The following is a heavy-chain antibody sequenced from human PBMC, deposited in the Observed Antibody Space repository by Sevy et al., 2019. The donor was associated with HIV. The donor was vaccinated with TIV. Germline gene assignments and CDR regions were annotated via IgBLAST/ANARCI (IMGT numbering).Heavy chain of an antibody. CDR2: LDYSGGT. Sequence: SETLSLTCTVSGGSINNNNYYWGWIRQPPGKGMEWIGSLDYSGGTYYNSSLKSRVTISVDASKDQFSLRLNSVTAAAKAVDLWARRIVVTNQLGRGMHDCWGRGALVTVSS. J-gene: IGHJ4*02. V-gene: IGHV4-39*01. D-gene: IGHD1-26*01. CDR3: ARRIVVTNQLGRGMHDC. CDR1: GGSINNNNYY.